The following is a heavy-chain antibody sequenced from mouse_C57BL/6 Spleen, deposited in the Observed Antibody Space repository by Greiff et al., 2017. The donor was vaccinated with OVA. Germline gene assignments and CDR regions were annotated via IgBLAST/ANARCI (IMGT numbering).Heavy chain of an antibody. J-gene: IGHJ2*01. D-gene: IGHD1-1*02. Sequence: QVQLQQSGAELVMPGASVKLSCKASGYTFTSYWMHWVKQRPGQGLEWIGEIDPSDSYTNYNQKFKGKATLTVDKSSSTAYMQLSSLTSEDSAVYYFARASGYDYPLDYWGQGTTLTVSS. CDR2: IDPSDSYT. CDR1: GYTFTSYW. CDR3: ARASGYDYPLDY. V-gene: IGHV1-69*01.